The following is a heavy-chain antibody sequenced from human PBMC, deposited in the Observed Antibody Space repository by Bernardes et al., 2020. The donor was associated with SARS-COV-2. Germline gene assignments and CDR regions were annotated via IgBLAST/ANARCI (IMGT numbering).Heavy chain of an antibody. Sequence: ASVKVSCKASGYSFTTLGISWVRQAPGQGLEGMGWVSPYNGNTTYAQSRQGRVTMTTDTSTTTPYMELRSLGSDDTAVSFCARGISTVADYWGQGTLVTVSS. D-gene: IGHD2-8*02. CDR1: GYSFTTLG. J-gene: IGHJ4*02. CDR2: VSPYNGNT. V-gene: IGHV1-18*01. CDR3: ARGISTVADY.